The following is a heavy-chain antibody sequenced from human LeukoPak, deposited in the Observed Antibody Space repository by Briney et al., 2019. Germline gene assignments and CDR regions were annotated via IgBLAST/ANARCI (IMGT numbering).Heavy chain of an antibody. CDR3: ARPSSGSYFDFDY. J-gene: IGHJ4*02. CDR1: GGSISSYY. Sequence: NPSETLSLTCTVSGGSISSYYWSWIRQPPGKGLEWIWYIYYSGSTNYNPSLKSRVTISVDTSKNQFSLKLSSVTAADTAVYYCARPSSGSYFDFDYWGQGTLVTVSS. D-gene: IGHD3-10*01. V-gene: IGHV4-59*01. CDR2: IYYSGST.